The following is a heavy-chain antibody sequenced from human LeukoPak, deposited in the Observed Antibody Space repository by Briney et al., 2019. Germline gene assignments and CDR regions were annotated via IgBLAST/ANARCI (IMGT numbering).Heavy chain of an antibody. CDR3: AKYPPGSSGSEDPFDY. Sequence: GGSLRLSCAAFGFSFSTYWMHWVRQVPGTGLVWVSRTNTDGSITDYADSVKGRFTISRDNAKDTLYLQMNSLRAEDTAVYYCAKYPPGSSGSEDPFDYWGQGTLVTVSS. V-gene: IGHV3-74*01. CDR1: GFSFSTYW. J-gene: IGHJ4*02. D-gene: IGHD3-22*01. CDR2: TNTDGSIT.